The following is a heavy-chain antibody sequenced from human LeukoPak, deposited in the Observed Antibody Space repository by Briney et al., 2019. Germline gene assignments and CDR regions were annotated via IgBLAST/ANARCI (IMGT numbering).Heavy chain of an antibody. V-gene: IGHV4-59*02. J-gene: IGHJ6*03. CDR1: GGSVSSYY. Sequence: PSETLSLTCTVSGGSVSSYYRSWIRQPPGKGLEWIGYIYFSGSTNYNPSLKSRVAISVDTSNNQFSLKLSSVTTADTAVYYCAHDSSGYYGHGGYMDVWGKGTTVTVSS. CDR3: AHDSSGYYGHGGYMDV. CDR2: IYFSGST. D-gene: IGHD3-22*01.